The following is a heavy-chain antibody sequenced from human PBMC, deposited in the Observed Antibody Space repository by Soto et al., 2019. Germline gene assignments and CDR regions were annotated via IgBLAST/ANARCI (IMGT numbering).Heavy chain of an antibody. CDR1: GFTLSSYW. V-gene: IGHV3-7*01. J-gene: IGHJ4*02. CDR2: INQDGSEK. Sequence: GSLRLSCAASGFTLSSYWMDWVRQAPGKGLEWVANINQDGSEKHYVDSVKGRFTISRDNAKNSLYLQMSSLTAEDSALYYCSRSLDYWGQGTLVTVYS. CDR3: SRSLDY.